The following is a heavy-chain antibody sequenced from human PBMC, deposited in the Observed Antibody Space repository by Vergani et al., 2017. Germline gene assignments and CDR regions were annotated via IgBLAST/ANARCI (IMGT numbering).Heavy chain of an antibody. CDR1: GYTFSNYY. Sequence: QVQVVQSGAEVKKSGASVKVSCKTSGYTFSNYYMHWVRQAPVQGLEWMGIINPSGGHTNYSPKFQGRVTMTRNTSTSTVYMELSSLRAEDTAVYYCARGDDGILTGYRYWGQGTLVTVSA. V-gene: IGHV1-46*03. D-gene: IGHD3-9*01. CDR2: INPSGGHT. J-gene: IGHJ4*02. CDR3: ARGDDGILTGYRY.